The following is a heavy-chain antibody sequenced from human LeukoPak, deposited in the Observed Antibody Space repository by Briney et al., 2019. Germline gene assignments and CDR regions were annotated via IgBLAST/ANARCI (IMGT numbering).Heavy chain of an antibody. CDR1: GGSISSYY. CDR2: IYYSGST. V-gene: IGHV4-59*01. CDR3: ARGKDPRGWFDP. J-gene: IGHJ5*02. Sequence: SETLSLTCTVSGGSISSYYWSWIRQPPGKGLEWIGYIYYSGSTNYNPSLKSRVTISVDTSKSQFSLKLSSVTAADTAVYYCARGKDPRGWFDPWGQGTLVTVSS.